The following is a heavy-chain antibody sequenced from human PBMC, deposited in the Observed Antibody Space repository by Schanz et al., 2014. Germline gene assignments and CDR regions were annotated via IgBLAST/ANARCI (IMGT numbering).Heavy chain of an antibody. CDR3: ARDVDDGRSDGSGYCLGDCMDV. V-gene: IGHV3-23*01. CDR1: GFTFHSYA. Sequence: DVQLLESGGGLVQPGGSLRLSCAASGFTFHSYAMTWVRQAPGKGLEWVSSISHSGGSKYYADSVKGRFTISRDNSKNALYLQMNSLRAEDTAVYYWARDVDDGRSDGSGYCLGDCMDVWGQGTTVAVSS. CDR2: ISHSGGSK. D-gene: IGHD3-10*01. J-gene: IGHJ6*02.